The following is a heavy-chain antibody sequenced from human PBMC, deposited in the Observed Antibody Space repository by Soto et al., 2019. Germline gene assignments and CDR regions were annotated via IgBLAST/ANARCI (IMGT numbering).Heavy chain of an antibody. Sequence: PSETLSLTCTISGASISSLYWSWVRQPPGKGLEWIGYIHYSGSTNYNPSLKSRVTILVDTSKNQFSLRLSSVTAADTAVYYSARGGWSMDVWGQGTTVTVSS. D-gene: IGHD2-15*01. CDR3: ARGGWSMDV. J-gene: IGHJ6*02. V-gene: IGHV4-59*11. CDR2: IHYSGST. CDR1: GASISSLY.